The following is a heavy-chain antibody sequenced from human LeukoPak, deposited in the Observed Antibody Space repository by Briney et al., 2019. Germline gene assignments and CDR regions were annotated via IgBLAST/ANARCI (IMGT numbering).Heavy chain of an antibody. Sequence: GGSLRLSCAASGFTVSSKYMSWVRQAPGKGLEWVSVIYSGGSTYYADSVKGRFTIPRDNSKNTLYLQMNSLRAEDTAVYYCARGCSSTSCYGFDYWGQGTLVTVSS. J-gene: IGHJ4*02. CDR2: IYSGGST. V-gene: IGHV3-53*01. D-gene: IGHD2-2*01. CDR3: ARGCSSTSCYGFDY. CDR1: GFTVSSKY.